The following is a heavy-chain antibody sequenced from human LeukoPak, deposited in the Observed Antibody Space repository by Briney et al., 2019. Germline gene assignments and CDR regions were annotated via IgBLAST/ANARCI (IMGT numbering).Heavy chain of an antibody. V-gene: IGHV3-21*01. D-gene: IGHD2-15*01. CDR3: ARDIDPVPDIVVVVAATAAFDI. CDR1: GFTFSSYS. J-gene: IGHJ3*02. Sequence: PGGSLRLSCAASGFTFSSYSMNWVRQAPGKGLEWVSSISSSSSYIYYADSVKGRFTISRDNAKSSLYLQMNSLRAEDTAVYYCARDIDPVPDIVVVVAATAAFDIWGQGTMVTVSS. CDR2: ISSSSSYI.